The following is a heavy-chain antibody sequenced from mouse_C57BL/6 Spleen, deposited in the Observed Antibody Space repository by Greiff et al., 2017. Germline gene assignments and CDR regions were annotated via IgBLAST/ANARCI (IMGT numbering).Heavy chain of an antibody. CDR1: GYAFSSYW. D-gene: IGHD6-2*01. CDR2: IYPGDGDT. Sequence: VQLQQSGAELVKPGASVKISCKASGYAFSSYWMNWVKQRPGKGLEWIGQIYPGDGDTNYNGKFKGKATLTADKSSSTAYMQLSSLTSEDSAVYFCARGLSGYAMDYWGQGTSVTVSS. CDR3: ARGLSGYAMDY. V-gene: IGHV1-80*01. J-gene: IGHJ4*01.